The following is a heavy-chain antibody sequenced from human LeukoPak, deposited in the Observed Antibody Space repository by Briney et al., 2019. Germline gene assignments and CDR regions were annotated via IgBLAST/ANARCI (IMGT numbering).Heavy chain of an antibody. CDR2: IYTGGTT. CDR3: ARYGGKPWFDY. D-gene: IGHD4-23*01. CDR1: GFNVSTNC. Sequence: QSGGSLRLSCAASGFNVSTNCMNWVRLAPGKGLEWVSVIYTGGTTSYADSVKGRFTISRDNSKNTLYLQMNSLRAEDTAVYYCARYGGKPWFDYWGQGTLVTVSS. V-gene: IGHV3-53*05. J-gene: IGHJ4*02.